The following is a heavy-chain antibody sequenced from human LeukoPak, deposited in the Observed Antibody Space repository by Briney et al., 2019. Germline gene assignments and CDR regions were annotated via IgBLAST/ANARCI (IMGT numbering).Heavy chain of an antibody. CDR3: ARASGYCSSTSCRPNWFAP. CDR2: INPSGGST. CDR1: GYTFTSYY. J-gene: IGHJ5*02. D-gene: IGHD2-2*01. V-gene: IGHV1-46*01. Sequence: ASVKVSCKASGYTFTSYYMHWVRQAPRQGLEGMGIINPSGGSTSYAQKFQGRVTMTRDTSTSTVYMELSSLRSEDTAVYYCARASGYCSSTSCRPNWFAPWGQGTLVTVSS.